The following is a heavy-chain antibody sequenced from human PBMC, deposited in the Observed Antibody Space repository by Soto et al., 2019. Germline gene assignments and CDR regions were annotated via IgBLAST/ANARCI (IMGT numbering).Heavy chain of an antibody. Sequence: ASVKVSCKASGGTFSSYTISWVRQAPGQGLEWMGRIIPILGIANYAQKFQGRVTITADKSTSTAYMELSSLRSEDTAVYYCARDESGYCSSTSCYGRNYYYYMDVWGKGTTVTVSS. V-gene: IGHV1-69*04. CDR1: GGTFSSYT. CDR2: IIPILGIA. J-gene: IGHJ6*03. D-gene: IGHD2-2*01. CDR3: ARDESGYCSSTSCYGRNYYYYMDV.